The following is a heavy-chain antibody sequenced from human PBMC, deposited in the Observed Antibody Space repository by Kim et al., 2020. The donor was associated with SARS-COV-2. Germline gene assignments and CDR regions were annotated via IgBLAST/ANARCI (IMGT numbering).Heavy chain of an antibody. V-gene: IGHV1-3*01. CDR2: GKT. Sequence: GKTKNSQKFQGRVPITRDTSASTAYMELSSLRSEDTAVYYCARGTGGLDYWGQGTLVTVSS. D-gene: IGHD3-10*01. CDR3: ARGTGGLDY. J-gene: IGHJ4*02.